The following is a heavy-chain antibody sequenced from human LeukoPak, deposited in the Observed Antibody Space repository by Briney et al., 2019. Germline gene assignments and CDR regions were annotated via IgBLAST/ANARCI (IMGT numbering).Heavy chain of an antibody. CDR2: IYYSGNT. J-gene: IGHJ6*03. CDR1: GGSISSYY. D-gene: IGHD4-17*01. Sequence: KPSETLSLTCTVSGGSISSYYWSWIRQPPGKGLEWIGYIYYSGNTNYNPSLKSRVTISVDTSKNQFSLKLSSVTAADTAVYYCARVRRPPLYYYYYYMDVWGKGTTVTVSS. V-gene: IGHV4-59*01. CDR3: ARVRRPPLYYYYYYMDV.